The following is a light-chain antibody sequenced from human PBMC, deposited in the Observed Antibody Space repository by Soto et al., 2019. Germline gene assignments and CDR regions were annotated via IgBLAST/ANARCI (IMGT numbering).Light chain of an antibody. CDR2: GAS. Sequence: IQMTQSPSSLSASVGDRVTVTCRESQSINIYLNWYQQKPGKAPTLLIYGASSLQSGVPSRFSGGGSRTDFTLTISSLQPEDFATYYCQQSYRSPYTFGQGTKLEIK. V-gene: IGKV1-39*01. CDR1: QSINIY. J-gene: IGKJ2*01. CDR3: QQSYRSPYT.